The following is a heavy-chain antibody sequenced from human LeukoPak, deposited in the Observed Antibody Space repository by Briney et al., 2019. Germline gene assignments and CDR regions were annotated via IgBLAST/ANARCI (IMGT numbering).Heavy chain of an antibody. Sequence: SEALSLTCTVSGDSISSFYWSWIRQPAGKGLEWIGHIYTSGSTNYSPSLKSRVTMSVDTSKNQFSLKLSSVTAADTAVYYCARDVLAATGSFDYWGQGTQVTVSS. CDR1: GDSISSFY. CDR2: IYTSGST. J-gene: IGHJ4*02. D-gene: IGHD6-13*01. CDR3: ARDVLAATGSFDY. V-gene: IGHV4-4*07.